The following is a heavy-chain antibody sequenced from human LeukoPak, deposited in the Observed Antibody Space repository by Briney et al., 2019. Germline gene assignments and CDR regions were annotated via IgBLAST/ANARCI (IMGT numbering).Heavy chain of an antibody. J-gene: IGHJ4*02. Sequence: GGSLRLSCAASGFTVSSNYMSWVRQAPGKGLEWVAFIRYDGSIKYYADSVKGRFTISRDNSKNTLYLQMNSLRSEDTAVYYCARAWRYCSSTSCYPYYFDYCGQGTLVTVSS. V-gene: IGHV3-30*02. CDR1: GFTVSSNY. CDR2: IRYDGSIK. CDR3: ARAWRYCSSTSCYPYYFDY. D-gene: IGHD2-2*01.